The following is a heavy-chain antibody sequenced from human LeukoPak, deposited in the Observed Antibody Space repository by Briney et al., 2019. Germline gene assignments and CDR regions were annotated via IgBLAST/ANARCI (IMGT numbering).Heavy chain of an antibody. Sequence: SETLSLTCTVSGDSISTYYWSWIRQPPGKGLEWIGYIYYSGSTNYNPSLKSRVTISVDTSKNQFSLKLSSVTAADTAVYYCATTTMLRGVTIDYWGQGTLVTVSA. CDR1: GDSISTYY. CDR2: IYYSGST. J-gene: IGHJ4*02. V-gene: IGHV4-59*08. D-gene: IGHD3-10*01. CDR3: ATTTMLRGVTIDY.